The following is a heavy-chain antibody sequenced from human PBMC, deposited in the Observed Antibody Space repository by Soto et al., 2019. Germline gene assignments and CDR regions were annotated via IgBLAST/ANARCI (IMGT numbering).Heavy chain of an antibody. J-gene: IGHJ4*03. V-gene: IGHV4-31*03. Sequence: PSETLSLTCRVSGDSIRGVGLYWNWIRQFPGKGLEWIGYFYHSGSTHYDRSLRGRLTISIDTSKNQFSLRLISVTAADTALYYCARDTGLAPTVWGYWGHGSQVTVSS. CDR1: GDSIRGVGLY. CDR3: ARDTGLAPTVWGY. D-gene: IGHD7-27*01. CDR2: FYHSGST.